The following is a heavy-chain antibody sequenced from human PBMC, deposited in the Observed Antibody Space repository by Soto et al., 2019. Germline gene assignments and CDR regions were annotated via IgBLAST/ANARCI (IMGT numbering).Heavy chain of an antibody. J-gene: IGHJ4*02. Sequence: QVHLMESGGGVVQPGGSLRLSCAGSGFTFSDYGMHWVRQAPGKGLEWVAVLWYDGSGEYYTDSVRGRFTISRVNSKNTLYLQMNNLRDEDTGVYYCARDSVRFLEHFSKDYFDYWGQGTRVTVSS. CDR1: GFTFSDYG. D-gene: IGHD3-3*01. CDR2: LWYDGSGE. CDR3: ARDSVRFLEHFSKDYFDY. V-gene: IGHV3-33*08.